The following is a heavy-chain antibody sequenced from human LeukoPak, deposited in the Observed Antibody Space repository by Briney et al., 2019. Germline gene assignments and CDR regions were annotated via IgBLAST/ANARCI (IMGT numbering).Heavy chain of an antibody. CDR3: ARSTSSGWHYFDY. V-gene: IGHV3-66*02. J-gene: IGHJ4*02. CDR2: IYSGGGT. D-gene: IGHD6-25*01. Sequence: GGSLRLSCAASGFTVSANYMSWARQVTGKGLEWISVIYSGGGTHYADSVKGRFTMSRDSSKNTLYLQMSSLRGEDTAVYYCARSTSSGWHYFDYWGQGTLVTVSS. CDR1: GFTVSANY.